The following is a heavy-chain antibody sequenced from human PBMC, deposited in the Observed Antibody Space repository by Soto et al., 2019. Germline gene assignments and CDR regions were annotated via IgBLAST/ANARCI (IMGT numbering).Heavy chain of an antibody. CDR3: ARGTRWLQFYSFDY. V-gene: IGHV3-33*01. Sequence: QVQLVESGGGVVQPGRSLRLSCAASGFTFSSYGMHWVRQAPGKGLEWVAVIWYDGSNKYYADSVKGRFTISRDNSKNTLYLQMNSLRAEDTAVYYCARGTRWLQFYSFDYWGQGTLVTVSS. CDR2: IWYDGSNK. J-gene: IGHJ4*02. CDR1: GFTFSSYG. D-gene: IGHD5-12*01.